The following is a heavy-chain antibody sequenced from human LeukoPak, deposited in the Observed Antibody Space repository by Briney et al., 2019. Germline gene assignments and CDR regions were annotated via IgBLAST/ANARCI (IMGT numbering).Heavy chain of an antibody. CDR2: ISGSGGST. CDR1: GFTFSSYA. CDR3: AKGGESTGSYLYYFDY. J-gene: IGHJ4*02. D-gene: IGHD1-26*01. Sequence: GGSLRLSCAASGFTFSSYAMGWVRQAPGKGLEWVSAISGSGGSTYYADSVKGRFTISRDNSKNTLYLQMNSLRAEDTAVYYCAKGGESTGSYLYYFDYWGQGTLVTVSS. V-gene: IGHV3-23*01.